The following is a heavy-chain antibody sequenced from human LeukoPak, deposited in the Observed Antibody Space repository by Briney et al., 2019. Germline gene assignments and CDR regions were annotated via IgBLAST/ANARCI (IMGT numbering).Heavy chain of an antibody. CDR2: IKQDGSEK. CDR1: GFTFSSYW. Sequence: SGGSLRLSXAASGFTFSSYWMSWVRQAPGKGLEWVANIKQDGSEKYYVDSVKGRFTISRDNAKNSLYLQMNSLRAEDTAVYYCARVTHSSSWYGYRYWGQGTLVTVSS. J-gene: IGHJ4*02. D-gene: IGHD6-13*01. V-gene: IGHV3-7*01. CDR3: ARVTHSSSWYGYRY.